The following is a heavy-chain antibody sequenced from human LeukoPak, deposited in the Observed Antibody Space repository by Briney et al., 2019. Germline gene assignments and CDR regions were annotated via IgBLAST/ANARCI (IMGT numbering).Heavy chain of an antibody. CDR3: ARHVYSSSWIYYYYYMDV. Sequence: SETLSLTCTVSGGSMSSSSYYWGWIRQPPGKGLEWIGSMYYSGSTYYNPSLKSRVTISVDTSKNQFSLKLSSVTAADTAVYFCARHVYSSSWIYYYYYMDVWGKGTTVTVSS. D-gene: IGHD6-13*01. J-gene: IGHJ6*03. V-gene: IGHV4-39*01. CDR2: MYYSGST. CDR1: GGSMSSSSYY.